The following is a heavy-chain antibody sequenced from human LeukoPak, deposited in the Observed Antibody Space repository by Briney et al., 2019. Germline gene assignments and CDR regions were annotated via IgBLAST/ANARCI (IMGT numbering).Heavy chain of an antibody. CDR3: AKAGPKMTTVTRSPLCYFDY. D-gene: IGHD4-17*01. CDR1: GFTFSSYA. V-gene: IGHV3-23*01. Sequence: GGSLRLSCAASGFTFSSYAMSWVRQAPGKGLEWVSAISGSGGSTYYADSVKGRFTISRDNSKNTLYLQMNSLRAEDTAVYYCAKAGPKMTTVTRSPLCYFDYWGQGTLVTVSS. CDR2: ISGSGGST. J-gene: IGHJ4*02.